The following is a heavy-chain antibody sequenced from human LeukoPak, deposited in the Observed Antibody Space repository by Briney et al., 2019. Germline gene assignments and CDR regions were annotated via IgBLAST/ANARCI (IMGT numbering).Heavy chain of an antibody. J-gene: IGHJ4*02. V-gene: IGHV3-23*01. CDR3: ATVTGYYDSSGYYKYYFDY. CDR1: GFSFSSHA. Sequence: PGGSLRLSCAASGFSFSSHAMSWVRQAPGKGLEWVSGISGGGGSIYYADSVKGRFTISRDNSKNTLCLQMNSLRAEDTAVYYCATVTGYYDSSGYYKYYFDYWGQGTLVTVSS. D-gene: IGHD3-22*01. CDR2: ISGGGGSI.